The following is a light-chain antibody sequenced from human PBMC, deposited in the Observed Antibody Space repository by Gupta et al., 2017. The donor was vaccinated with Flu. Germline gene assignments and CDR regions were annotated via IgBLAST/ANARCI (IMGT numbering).Light chain of an antibody. V-gene: IGKV3-20*01. Sequence: TLSLSPGERATLSCRASQSVSSSYLAWSQQKPCQSPRLLIYGASSRATGLPDRLRGRGSGTDFTLTISRREPEDFAVYYCQQYGRSPPYTFGQGTKLEIK. CDR1: QSVSSSY. CDR2: GAS. J-gene: IGKJ2*01. CDR3: QQYGRSPPYT.